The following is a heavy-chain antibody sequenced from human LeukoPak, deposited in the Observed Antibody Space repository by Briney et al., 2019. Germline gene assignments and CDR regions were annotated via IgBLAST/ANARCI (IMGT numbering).Heavy chain of an antibody. CDR3: ARAVAAAGVDP. CDR1: GGSISSGGYS. V-gene: IGHV4-30-2*01. J-gene: IGHJ5*02. D-gene: IGHD6-13*01. Sequence: SETLSLTCVVSGGSISSGGYSWSWIRQPPGKGLEWIGYIYHSGSTYYNPSLKSRVTISVDRSKNQFSLKLSSVTAADTAVYYCARAVAAAGVDPWGQGTLVTVSS. CDR2: IYHSGST.